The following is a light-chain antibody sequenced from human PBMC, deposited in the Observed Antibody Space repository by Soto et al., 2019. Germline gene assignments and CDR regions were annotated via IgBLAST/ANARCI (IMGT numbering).Light chain of an antibody. CDR2: EVS. J-gene: IGLJ2*01. CDR3: TSYTTTTRVV. V-gene: IGLV2-14*01. Sequence: QSALTQPASVSGSPGQSITISCIGTSSDVGGYNYVSWYQQHPGKAPKLMIYEVSSRPSGVSNRFSGSKSGNTASLTISGLQAEDEADYYCTSYTTTTRVVFGGGTKVTVL. CDR1: SSDVGGYNY.